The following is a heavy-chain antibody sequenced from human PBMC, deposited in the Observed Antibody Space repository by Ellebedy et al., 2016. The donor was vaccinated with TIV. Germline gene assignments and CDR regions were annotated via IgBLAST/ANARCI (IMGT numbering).Heavy chain of an antibody. V-gene: IGHV4-61*03. Sequence: SETLSLTXTVSGGSVSRRSYYWSWIRQSPGKGLEWIGYIYSSGSTKYNPSLKSRLTISADTSKKHFSLKLNSVTAADTAVYYCTYGVNSDAFDIWGHGTRGTVSS. CDR2: IYSSGST. CDR1: GGSVSRRSYY. CDR3: TYGVNSDAFDI. D-gene: IGHD4-23*01. J-gene: IGHJ3*02.